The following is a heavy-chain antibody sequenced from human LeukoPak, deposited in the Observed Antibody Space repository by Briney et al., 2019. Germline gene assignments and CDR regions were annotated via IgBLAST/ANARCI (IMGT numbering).Heavy chain of an antibody. V-gene: IGHV3-66*01. CDR1: GFSVSTNF. D-gene: IGHD2-21*02. CDR3: AVTVVTPSVDQH. J-gene: IGHJ1*01. Sequence: GGSLRLSCAASGFSVSTNFTAWGRQAPGKGLEWVSRIHGTDNTDYADSARGRFTISRDRSKNTLNLLMNSLRVEDTALYYCAVTVVTPSVDQHWGQGTLGTVSS. CDR2: IHGTDNT.